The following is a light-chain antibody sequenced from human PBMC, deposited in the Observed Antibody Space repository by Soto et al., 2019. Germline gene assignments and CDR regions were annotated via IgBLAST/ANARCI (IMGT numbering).Light chain of an antibody. CDR1: NIGTKS. Sequence: SYELTQPPSVSVARGQTARITCEGNNIGTKSVHWYQQKPGQAPVLVVYDDSDRPSGIPKRLSGSHSESTVTLTITTVAAGDEADYYCQVWDQSSDDYVFGTGTKVTVL. J-gene: IGLJ1*01. CDR3: QVWDQSSDDYV. CDR2: DDS. V-gene: IGLV3-21*02.